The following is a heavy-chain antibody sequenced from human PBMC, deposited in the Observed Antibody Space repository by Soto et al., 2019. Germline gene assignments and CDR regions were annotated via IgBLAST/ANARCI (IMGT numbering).Heavy chain of an antibody. V-gene: IGHV1-46*01. CDR2: INPSGGST. J-gene: IGHJ6*02. CDR3: ARLGGYCSGTSCYGYYGMDV. Sequence: ASVKVSCKASGYTFTSYYMHWVRQAPGQGLEWMGIINPSGGSTSYAQKFQGRVTITRDTSASTAYMELSSLRSEDTAVYYCARLGGYCSGTSCYGYYGMDVWGQGTTVTVSS. CDR1: GYTFTSYY. D-gene: IGHD2-2*01.